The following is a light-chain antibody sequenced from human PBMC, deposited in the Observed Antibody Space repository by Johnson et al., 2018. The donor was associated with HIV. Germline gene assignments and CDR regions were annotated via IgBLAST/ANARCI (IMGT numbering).Light chain of an antibody. CDR1: SSNIGNNY. CDR3: GTRDSSLRTGF. CDR2: DNN. J-gene: IGLJ1*01. Sequence: QSVLTQPTSVSAAPGQKVTISCSGSSSNIGNNYVSWYQQLPGTAPKLLIYDNNKRPSGIPDRFSGSKSGTSATLGITGLQTGDEADYYCGTRDSSLRTGFLGTGTKVTVL. V-gene: IGLV1-51*01.